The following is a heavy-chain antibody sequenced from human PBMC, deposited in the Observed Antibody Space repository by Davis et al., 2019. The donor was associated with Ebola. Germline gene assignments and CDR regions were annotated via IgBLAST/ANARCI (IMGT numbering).Heavy chain of an antibody. D-gene: IGHD4-17*01. CDR1: GFTFSSYA. V-gene: IGHV3-30-3*01. CDR3: ASLYGDYDYYYGMDV. Sequence: GESLKISCAASGFTFSSYAMHWVRQAPGKGLEWVAVISYDGSNKYYADSVKGRFTISRDNSKNTLYLQMNSLRAEDTAVYYCASLYGDYDYYYGMDVWGQGTTVTVSS. CDR2: ISYDGSNK. J-gene: IGHJ6*02.